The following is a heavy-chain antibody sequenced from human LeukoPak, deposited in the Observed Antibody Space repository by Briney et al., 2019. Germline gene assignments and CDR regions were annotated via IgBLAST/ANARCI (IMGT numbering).Heavy chain of an antibody. V-gene: IGHV4-34*01. Sequence: SETLSLTCAVYGGSFSGHYWTWIRQSPGKALEGVGEINHRGSAHYAPSLRSRVTISVDTAKKQCSLRLNSVTAADTAVYYCARGVVAGSLGDYYYYMDAWGKGTTVTVSS. CDR2: INHRGSA. J-gene: IGHJ6*03. CDR1: GGSFSGHY. D-gene: IGHD6-19*01. CDR3: ARGVVAGSLGDYYYYMDA.